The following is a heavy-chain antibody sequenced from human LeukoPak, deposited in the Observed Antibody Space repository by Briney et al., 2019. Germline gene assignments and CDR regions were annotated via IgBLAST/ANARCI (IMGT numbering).Heavy chain of an antibody. Sequence: ASVKVSCKASGYSFTNCGISWVRQAPGHGLEWIGWISGFNGNANFAPKLQDRVTLTTDASTSTAYMELRSLRSDDTAVYYCARDERSAAAGSAYYLDSWGQGTLVSVSS. CDR3: ARDERSAAAGSAYYLDS. CDR2: ISGFNGNA. J-gene: IGHJ4*02. V-gene: IGHV1-18*01. D-gene: IGHD6-13*01. CDR1: GYSFTNCG.